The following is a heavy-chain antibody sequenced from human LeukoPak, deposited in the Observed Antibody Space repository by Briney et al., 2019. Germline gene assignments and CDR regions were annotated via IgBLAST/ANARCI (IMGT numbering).Heavy chain of an antibody. CDR1: GYTFTGYY. CDR2: INPNSGGT. CDR3: TRGSYYDSSGYSGVRLFDY. V-gene: IGHV1-2*02. Sequence: ASVKVSCKASGYTFTGYYIHWVRQAPGQGLEGMGWINPNSGGTNYAQKFQGRVTMTSDTSISTAYMELSRLRSDDTALYYCTRGSYYDSSGYSGVRLFDYWGQGTPVTVPS. J-gene: IGHJ4*02. D-gene: IGHD3-22*01.